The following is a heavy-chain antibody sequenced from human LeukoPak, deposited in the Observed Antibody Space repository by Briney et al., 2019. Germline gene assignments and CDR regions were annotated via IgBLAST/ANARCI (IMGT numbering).Heavy chain of an antibody. CDR3: AKWGYCRGGTCYSDYYYGMDV. J-gene: IGHJ6*02. Sequence: GGSLRLSCAASGFTFSSDSMNWVRQAPGKGLECVSFIYSGGGTDYADSVKGRFTISRDNSKNTLYLQMNSLRAEDTAVYYCAKWGYCRGGTCYSDYYYGMDVWGQGTTVTVSS. CDR2: IYSGGGT. V-gene: IGHV3-53*01. D-gene: IGHD2-15*01. CDR1: GFTFSSDS.